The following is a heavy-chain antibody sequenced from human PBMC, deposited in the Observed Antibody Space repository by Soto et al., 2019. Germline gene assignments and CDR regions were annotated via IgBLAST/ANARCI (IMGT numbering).Heavy chain of an antibody. Sequence: QVQLVQSGAEVKKPGSSVKVSCKASGGTFSSYAISWVRQAPGQGLEWMGEIIPIFGTANYAQKFQGRVTITADESTSTAYMELSSLRSEDTAVYYCARDRGPSSGYYPDWFDRWGQGTLVTVSS. V-gene: IGHV1-69*12. D-gene: IGHD3-22*01. J-gene: IGHJ5*02. CDR2: IIPIFGTA. CDR1: GGTFSSYA. CDR3: ARDRGPSSGYYPDWFDR.